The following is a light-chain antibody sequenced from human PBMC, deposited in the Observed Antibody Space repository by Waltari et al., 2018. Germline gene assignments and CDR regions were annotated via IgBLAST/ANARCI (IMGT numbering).Light chain of an antibody. CDR3: QAWDSRSWV. J-gene: IGLJ3*02. CDR2: QDN. V-gene: IGLV3-1*01. CDR1: KLGDRY. Sequence: SFELTQPPSVSVSPGQTASITCSGDKLGDRYTSWYQQRSGRSPVLILYQDNKRPSWIPGRVSGSNSGDTATLTISGTQASDEADYYCQAWDSRSWVFGTGTTLTVL.